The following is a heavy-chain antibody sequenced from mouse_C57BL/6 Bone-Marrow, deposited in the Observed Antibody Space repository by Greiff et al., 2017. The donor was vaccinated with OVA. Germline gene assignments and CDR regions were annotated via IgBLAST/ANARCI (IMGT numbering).Heavy chain of an antibody. J-gene: IGHJ2*01. CDR1: GFTFSSYG. CDR2: ISSGGSYT. D-gene: IGHD1-1*01. CDR3: ARHSYYYGSSPLDY. V-gene: IGHV5-6*02. Sequence: DVMLVESGGDLVKPGGSLKLSCAASGFTFSSYGMSWVRQTPDKRLEWVATISSGGSYTYYPDSVKGRFTISRDNAKNTLYLQMSSLKSEDTAMYYCARHSYYYGSSPLDYWGQGTTLTVSS.